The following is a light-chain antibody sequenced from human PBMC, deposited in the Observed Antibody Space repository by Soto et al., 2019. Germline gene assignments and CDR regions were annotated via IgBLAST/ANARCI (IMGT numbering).Light chain of an antibody. CDR2: DVS. J-gene: IGLJ2*01. Sequence: QSALTQPASVSGSPGQSIAISCTGTSSDVGGYNYVSWYQQYPGKAPKLMIYDVSNRPSGVSDRFSGYKSGNTASLTISGLQAEDEADYYCSSYTNSVPPFIFGGGTKLTVL. CDR3: SSYTNSVPPFI. CDR1: SSDVGGYNY. V-gene: IGLV2-14*03.